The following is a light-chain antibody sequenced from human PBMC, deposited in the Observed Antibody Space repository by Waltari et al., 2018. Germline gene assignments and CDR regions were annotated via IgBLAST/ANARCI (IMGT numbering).Light chain of an antibody. V-gene: IGKV1-12*01. CDR2: AAS. Sequence: QMTQSPLSVSASIGDRVAISCRASQDIASWLAWYQQHPGKAPRLLVYAASNLQSGVPSRFSCSGSGTNFTLTINSLQPEDFATYYCQQYNSYHIFTFGPGTKVEI. J-gene: IGKJ3*01. CDR3: QQYNSYHIFT. CDR1: QDIASW.